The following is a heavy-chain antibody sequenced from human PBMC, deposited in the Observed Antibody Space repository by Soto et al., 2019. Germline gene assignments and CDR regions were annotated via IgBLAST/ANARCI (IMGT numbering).Heavy chain of an antibody. CDR3: ARRTYESGWRHYFDY. V-gene: IGHV5-51*01. D-gene: IGHD6-19*01. CDR2: ISPGDSNT. J-gene: IGHJ4*02. CDR1: VYDFKFINYW. Sequence: GESLKIACKAPVYDFKFINYWIAWVRQMPGKGLEWMGVISPGDSNTRYSPSFQGQVTFSADNSLNTAYLQWNTLRASDTAIYYCARRTYESGWRHYFDYWGQGTLVTVSS.